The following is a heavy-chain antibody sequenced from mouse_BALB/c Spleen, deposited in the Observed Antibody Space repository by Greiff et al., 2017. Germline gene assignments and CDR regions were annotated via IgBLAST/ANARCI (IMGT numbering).Heavy chain of an antibody. J-gene: IGHJ2*01. CDR2: IDPFNGGT. CDR1: GYSFTSYY. V-gene: IGHV1S135*01. D-gene: IGHD1-1*01. Sequence: EVQLQQSGPELVKPGASVKISCKASGYSFTSYYMHWVKQSHGKSLEWIGYIDPFNGGTSYNQKFKGKATLTVDKSSSTAYMHLSSLTSEDSAVYYCARKSHYYGSSSYYFDYWGQGTTLTVSS. CDR3: ARKSHYYGSSSYYFDY.